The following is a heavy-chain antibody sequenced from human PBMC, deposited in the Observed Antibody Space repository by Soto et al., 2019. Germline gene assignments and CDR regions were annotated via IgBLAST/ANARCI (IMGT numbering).Heavy chain of an antibody. CDR3: AKALGHGGTVPVDY. Sequence: EVQLLESGGGLVQPGGSLRLSCAASGFTFSSYAMSWVRQAPGRGLEWVSAISGSGSSTYYADSVKGRFTISRDNSKNTLYLQMNSLRAEDTAVYYCAKALGHGGTVPVDYWGQGTLVTVSS. V-gene: IGHV3-23*01. CDR1: GFTFSSYA. D-gene: IGHD1-1*01. J-gene: IGHJ4*02. CDR2: ISGSGSST.